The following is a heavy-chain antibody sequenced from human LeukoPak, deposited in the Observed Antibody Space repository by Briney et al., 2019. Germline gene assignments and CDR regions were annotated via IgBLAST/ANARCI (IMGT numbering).Heavy chain of an antibody. J-gene: IGHJ6*02. CDR2: IYYNGNT. CDR3: ARGRSNYYGMDA. V-gene: IGHV4-61*01. Sequence: PSETLSLTCTVSGGSVSSGSYYWSWIRRPPGKGLEWIGYIYYNGNTNYSPSLKSRVTMSVDTSKNLFSLKVSSVTAADTAVYYCARGRSNYYGMDAWGQGTTVTVSS. D-gene: IGHD1-26*01. CDR1: GGSVSSGSYY.